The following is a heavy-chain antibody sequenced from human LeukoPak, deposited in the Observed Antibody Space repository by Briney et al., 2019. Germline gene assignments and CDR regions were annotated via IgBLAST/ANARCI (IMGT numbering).Heavy chain of an antibody. CDR2: ISAYNGNT. D-gene: IGHD6-13*01. Sequence: GASVKVSCKASGYTFTSYGISWVRQAPGQGLEWMGWISAYNGNTNYAQKLQGRVTMTTDTSTSTAYMELRSLRSDDTAVYYCASASGYSPGMDYGMDVWGQGTTVTVSS. CDR3: ASASGYSPGMDYGMDV. CDR1: GYTFTSYG. V-gene: IGHV1-18*01. J-gene: IGHJ6*02.